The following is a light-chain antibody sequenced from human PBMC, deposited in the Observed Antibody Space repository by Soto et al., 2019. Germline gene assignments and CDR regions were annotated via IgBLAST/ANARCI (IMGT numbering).Light chain of an antibody. CDR1: QSVSSSY. Sequence: EIVLTQSPGTLSLSPGERATLSCRASQSVSSSYLAWYQQKPGQAPRLLIYGTSSRSTGTPDRLSGSVSGTDFTLTISRLEPEDVALYYCQQYAASPWTFGQGTKVEIK. V-gene: IGKV3-20*01. J-gene: IGKJ1*01. CDR3: QQYAASPWT. CDR2: GTS.